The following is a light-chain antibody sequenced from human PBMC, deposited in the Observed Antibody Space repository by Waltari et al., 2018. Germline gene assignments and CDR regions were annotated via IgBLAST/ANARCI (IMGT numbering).Light chain of an antibody. V-gene: IGLV2-14*03. Sequence: QSALTQPASVSESPGQPVIISCPGTSSDVGDDNYASWYQQHPGKAPKLMIYEVSNRPSGVSARFSGPKSGNTTSLTISGLQADDEAAYYCSSYTTPSTVLFGGGTELTVL. CDR1: SSDVGDDNY. J-gene: IGLJ2*01. CDR2: EVS. CDR3: SSYTTPSTVL.